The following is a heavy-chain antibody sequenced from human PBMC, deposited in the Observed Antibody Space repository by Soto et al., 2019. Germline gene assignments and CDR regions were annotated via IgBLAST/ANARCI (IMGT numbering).Heavy chain of an antibody. D-gene: IGHD6-13*01. Sequence: GGSLRLSCVASGFTFSNAWMSWVRQAPGKGLEWVGRIKSKTDGGTTDYAAPVKGRFTISRDDSKNTLYLQMNSLKTEDTAVYYCTTGIAASIFDYWGRGTLVTVSS. CDR1: GFTFSNAW. J-gene: IGHJ4*02. CDR3: TTGIAASIFDY. CDR2: IKSKTDGGTT. V-gene: IGHV3-15*01.